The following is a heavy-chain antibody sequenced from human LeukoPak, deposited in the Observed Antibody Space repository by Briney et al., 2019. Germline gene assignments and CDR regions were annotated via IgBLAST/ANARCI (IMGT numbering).Heavy chain of an antibody. CDR1: GYTFTSYY. CDR2: IKPSGGST. CDR3: ARPRWFGELGAFDAFDI. D-gene: IGHD3-10*01. J-gene: IGHJ3*02. Sequence: ASVTVSCKASGYTFTSYYMHWVRQAPGQGLEWMGIIKPSGGSTSYAQKFQGRVIMTRDMSTSTVYMELSSLRSEDTAVYYCARPRWFGELGAFDAFDIWGQGTMVTVS. V-gene: IGHV1-46*01.